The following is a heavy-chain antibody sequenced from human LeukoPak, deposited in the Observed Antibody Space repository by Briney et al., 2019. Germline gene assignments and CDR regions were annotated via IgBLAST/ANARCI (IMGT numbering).Heavy chain of an antibody. CDR2: ISGSGGST. CDR1: GFTFSSYS. J-gene: IGHJ3*02. Sequence: GGSLRLSCEASGFTFSSYSMNWVRQAPGKGLEWVSAISGSGGSTYYADSVKGRFTISRDNSKNTLYLQMNSLRAEDTAVYYCAKEKSQTRAFDAFDIWGQGTMVTVSS. V-gene: IGHV3-23*01. CDR3: AKEKSQTRAFDAFDI. D-gene: IGHD4-11*01.